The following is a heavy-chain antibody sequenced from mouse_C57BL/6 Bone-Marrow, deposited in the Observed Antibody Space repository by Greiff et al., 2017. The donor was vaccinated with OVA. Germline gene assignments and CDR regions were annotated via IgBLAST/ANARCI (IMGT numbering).Heavy chain of an antibody. CDR2: ISSGSSTI. D-gene: IGHD2-3*01. CDR1: GFTFSDYG. V-gene: IGHV5-17*01. CDR3: ARPIYDGYSGGFAY. Sequence: EVQRVESGGGLVKPGGSLKLSCAASGFTFSDYGMHWVRQAPEKGLEWVAYISSGSSTIYYADTVKGRFTISRDNAKNTLFLQMTSLRSEDTAMYYCARPIYDGYSGGFAYWGQGTLVTVSA. J-gene: IGHJ3*01.